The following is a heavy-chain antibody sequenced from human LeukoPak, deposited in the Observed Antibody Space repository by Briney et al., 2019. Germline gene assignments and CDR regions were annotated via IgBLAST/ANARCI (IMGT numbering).Heavy chain of an antibody. D-gene: IGHD4-17*01. Sequence: PGGSLRLSCAASGFTFSSYGMHWVRQAPGKGLEWVAVIWYDGSNKYYADSVKGRFTISRDNSKNTLYLQMNSLRAEDTAVCYCARDRYGDYDPTYGMDVWGQGTTVTVSS. CDR1: GFTFSSYG. CDR3: ARDRYGDYDPTYGMDV. V-gene: IGHV3-33*01. CDR2: IWYDGSNK. J-gene: IGHJ6*02.